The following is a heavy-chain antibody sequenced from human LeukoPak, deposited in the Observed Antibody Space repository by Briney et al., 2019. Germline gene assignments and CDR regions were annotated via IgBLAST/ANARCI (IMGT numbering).Heavy chain of an antibody. V-gene: IGHV1-2*02. CDR2: INPHSGVR. CDR1: GFTFTDYY. J-gene: IGHJ4*02. Sequence: ASVTVSCKASGFTFTDYYIHWVRQAPGQGLEWMGYINPHSGVRSSPQKFQGRVTMTPDTSISAVYMELSSLTSDDTAIYYCVREGNDLLSKNFDYWGQGTLVTVSS. CDR3: VREGNDLLSKNFDY. D-gene: IGHD4-23*01.